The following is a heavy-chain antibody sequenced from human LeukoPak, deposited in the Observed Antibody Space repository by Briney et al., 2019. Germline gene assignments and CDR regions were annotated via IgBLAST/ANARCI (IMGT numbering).Heavy chain of an antibody. D-gene: IGHD4-17*01. V-gene: IGHV4-39*01. J-gene: IGHJ3*02. CDR2: IYYSGST. CDR3: ARLFGDYETPAFDI. Sequence: PSETLSLTCTVSGGSISSNRKYWGWIRQPPGKGLEWIGSIYYSGSTYYNPSLKSRVTISVDTSKNQFSLKLSSMTAADTAIYYCARLFGDYETPAFDIWGQGTMVTVSS. CDR1: GGSISSNRKY.